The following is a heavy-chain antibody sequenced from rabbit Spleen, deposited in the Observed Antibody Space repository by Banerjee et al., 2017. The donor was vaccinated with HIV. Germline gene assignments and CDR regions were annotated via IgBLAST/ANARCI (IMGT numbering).Heavy chain of an antibody. Sequence: QEQLEESGGGLVQPEGSLTLTCTASGFSFSSGYDMCWVRQAPGKGLEWIACIVTGSTGNIYAASWAKGRFTISKTSSTTVTLQMTSLTAADTATYFCARPHYLYDYADLWGPGTLVTVS. D-gene: IGHD6-1*01. CDR3: ARPHYLYDYADL. CDR1: GFSFSSGYD. V-gene: IGHV1S45*01. J-gene: IGHJ4*01. CDR2: IVTGSTGNI.